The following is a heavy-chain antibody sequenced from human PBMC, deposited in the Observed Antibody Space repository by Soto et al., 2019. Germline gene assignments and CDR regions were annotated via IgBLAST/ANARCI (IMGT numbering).Heavy chain of an antibody. J-gene: IGHJ4*02. CDR1: GGSISSSSYY. CDR2: LYYSGST. V-gene: IGHV4-39*01. Sequence: QLQLQESGPGLVKPSETLSLACTVSGGSISSSSYYWGWIRQPPGKGLGWIGSLYYSGSTYYNPSLKSRVTISVDTSKNQFSLKLSSVTAADTAVYYCARRAAVAGGYYFDYWGQGTLVTVSS. CDR3: ARRAAVAGGYYFDY. D-gene: IGHD6-19*01.